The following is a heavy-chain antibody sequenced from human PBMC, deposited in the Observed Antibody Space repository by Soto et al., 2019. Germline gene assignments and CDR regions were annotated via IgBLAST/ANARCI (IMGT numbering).Heavy chain of an antibody. CDR3: ARDPYNYDSGSDNIDYYAVDV. V-gene: IGHV3-33*01. CDR2: IWYDGSNK. D-gene: IGHD3-10*01. Sequence: QVQLAESGGGVVQPGRSLRLSCAASEFTFSNYGMHWVRQAPGKGLEWVALIWYDGSNKYYADSVKGRFTISRDNSKSXLXLXXNSLTAEDTAVYYCARDPYNYDSGSDNIDYYAVDVWGRGTTVTVSS. CDR1: EFTFSNYG. J-gene: IGHJ6*02.